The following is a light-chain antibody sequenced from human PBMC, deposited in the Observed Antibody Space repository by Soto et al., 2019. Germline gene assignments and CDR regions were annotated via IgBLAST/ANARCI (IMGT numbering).Light chain of an antibody. Sequence: DIQMTQSPSSLSASVGDEVTITCRASQTIMTYLNWYQLKPGKAPKLLIYAASSLQSGVPSRFSGSGSGTDFTLTISSLQPEDFATYYCQQSYSTLRTFGQGTKVDIK. J-gene: IGKJ1*01. CDR2: AAS. V-gene: IGKV1-39*01. CDR3: QQSYSTLRT. CDR1: QTIMTY.